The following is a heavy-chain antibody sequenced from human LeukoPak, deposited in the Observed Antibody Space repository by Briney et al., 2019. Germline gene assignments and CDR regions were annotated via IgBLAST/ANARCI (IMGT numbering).Heavy chain of an antibody. J-gene: IGHJ4*02. CDR3: ARVDHLGEWLPSSY. D-gene: IGHD5-12*01. Sequence: GGSLRLSCAASGFTFSGYWMSWVRQAPGTDLEWVANIERDGSDKYYVNSVKGRFTISRDNTKNTLYLRMNSLRAEDTAFYYCARVDHLGEWLPSSYWGQGTLVTVSS. V-gene: IGHV3-7*03. CDR1: GFTFSGYW. CDR2: IERDGSDK.